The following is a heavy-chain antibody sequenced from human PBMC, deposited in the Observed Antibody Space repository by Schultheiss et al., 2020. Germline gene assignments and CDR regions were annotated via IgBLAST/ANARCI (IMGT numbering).Heavy chain of an antibody. Sequence: GGSLRLSCAASGFTFSSYGMHWVRQAPGKGLEWVSAISGSGGSTYYADSVKGRFTISRDNSKNTLYLQMNSLRAEDTAVYYCAKSYDFWKGYFDYWGQGTLVTVSS. CDR3: AKSYDFWKGYFDY. CDR1: GFTFSSYG. V-gene: IGHV3-23*01. J-gene: IGHJ4*02. D-gene: IGHD3-3*01. CDR2: ISGSGGST.